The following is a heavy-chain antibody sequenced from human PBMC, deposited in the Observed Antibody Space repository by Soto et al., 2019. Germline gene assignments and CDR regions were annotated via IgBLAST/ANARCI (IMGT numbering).Heavy chain of an antibody. V-gene: IGHV4-34*01. D-gene: IGHD2-15*01. Sequence: SETLSLTCAVYGGSFSGYYWTWIRQPPGTGLEWIGEINHSGSTNYNPSLKSRVTISVDTSKNQFSLKLSSVTAADTAVYYCATQPRESVVVVAATPFGYWGQGTLVTVSS. J-gene: IGHJ4*02. CDR2: INHSGST. CDR1: GGSFSGYY. CDR3: ATQPRESVVVVAATPFGY.